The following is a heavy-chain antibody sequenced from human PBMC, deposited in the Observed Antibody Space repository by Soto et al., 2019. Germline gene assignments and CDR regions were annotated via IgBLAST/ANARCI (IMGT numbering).Heavy chain of an antibody. CDR2: IYYSGST. CDR3: ARLDRYYHYMDV. J-gene: IGHJ6*03. Sequence: PSETLSLTCTVSGGSISSYYWTWIRQPPGKGLEWIGYIYYSGSTNYNPSLKSRVTISVATSKTQFSLKLSSVTAADTAVYYCARLDRYYHYMDVWGKATTVTVSS. CDR1: GGSISSYY. V-gene: IGHV4-59*08. D-gene: IGHD1-20*01.